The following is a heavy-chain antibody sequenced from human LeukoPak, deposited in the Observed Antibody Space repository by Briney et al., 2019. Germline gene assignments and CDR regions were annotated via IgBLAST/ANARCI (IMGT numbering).Heavy chain of an antibody. Sequence: SETLSLTCAVYGGSFSGYYWSWIRQPPGKGLEWVGEINHSGSTNYNPSLKSRVTISVDTSKNQFSLKLSSVTAADTAVYYCARDREFGTMIVVHDYWGQGTLVTVSS. J-gene: IGHJ4*02. CDR1: GGSFSGYY. CDR3: ARDREFGTMIVVHDY. CDR2: INHSGST. V-gene: IGHV4-34*01. D-gene: IGHD3-22*01.